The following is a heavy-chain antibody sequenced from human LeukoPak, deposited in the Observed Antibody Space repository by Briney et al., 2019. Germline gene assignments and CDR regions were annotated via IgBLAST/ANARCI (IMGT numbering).Heavy chain of an antibody. V-gene: IGHV4-34*01. CDR1: GGTFSAYY. Sequence: SETLSLTCAVYGGTFSAYYWSWIRQPPGKGLEWIGEISHSGTTNYNPSLKSRVSISIDTSKNQFSLKVRSVTAADTGVYYCASSRGYSSSLWYYYMDVWGKGTTVTVSS. D-gene: IGHD6-13*01. J-gene: IGHJ6*03. CDR3: ASSRGYSSSLWYYYMDV. CDR2: ISHSGTT.